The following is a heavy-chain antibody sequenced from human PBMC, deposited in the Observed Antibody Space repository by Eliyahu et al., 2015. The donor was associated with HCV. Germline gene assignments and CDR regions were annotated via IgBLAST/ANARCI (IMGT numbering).Heavy chain of an antibody. CDR1: GFTFSAFX. J-gene: IGHJ4*02. Sequence: QVHLVESGGGVVQPGRSLRLSCAVXGFTFSAFXMHWVRRAPGKGPEWVGSISNDRTKQYYADSVKGRFTISRDNAKNMLSLQMNSLRPEDTAMYYCAKDGNYALGRMGSGFDFWGQGSLVTVSS. V-gene: IGHV3-30*18. D-gene: IGHD1-7*01. CDR3: AKDGNYALGRMGSGFDF. CDR2: ISNDRTKQ.